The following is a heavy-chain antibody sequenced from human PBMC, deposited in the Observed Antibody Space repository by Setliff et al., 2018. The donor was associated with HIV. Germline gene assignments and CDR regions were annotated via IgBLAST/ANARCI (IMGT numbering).Heavy chain of an antibody. D-gene: IGHD2-2*01. CDR1: GYIFTNFG. V-gene: IGHV1-18*01. CDR2: VSPYNGHT. Sequence: ASVKVSCKASGYIFTNFGVGWGRQAPGQGLEWMGWVSPYNGHTNYAQKFQGRVTMSTDTSTSTIYMELTSLRSDDTAIYYCARWSCGRATCYDSPYNWFEPWGQGTLVTVSS. J-gene: IGHJ5*02. CDR3: ARWSCGRATCYDSPYNWFEP.